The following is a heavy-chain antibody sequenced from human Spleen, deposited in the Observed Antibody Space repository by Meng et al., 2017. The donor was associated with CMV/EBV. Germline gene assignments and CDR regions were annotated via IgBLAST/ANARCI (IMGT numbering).Heavy chain of an antibody. V-gene: IGHV3-23*03. D-gene: IGHD6-13*01. J-gene: IGHJ4*02. CDR3: ARDHDYTSSWSGPFDY. CDR1: AFTFSSYW. Sequence: GESLKISCAASAFTFSSYWMHWVRQAPGKGLVWVSRIYSGGSSTYYADSVKGRFTISRDNSKNTLYLQMNSLRAEDTAVYYCARDHDYTSSWSGPFDYWGQGTLVTVSS. CDR2: IYSGGSST.